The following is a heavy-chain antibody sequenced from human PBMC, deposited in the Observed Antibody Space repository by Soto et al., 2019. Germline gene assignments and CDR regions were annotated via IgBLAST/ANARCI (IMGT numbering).Heavy chain of an antibody. CDR3: ARRYCSGGSCCSNFDY. CDR1: GYSFTNYW. V-gene: IGHV5-51*01. Sequence: GESLKISCKGSGYSFTNYWIGWVRQMPWKGLEWMGIIYPGDSDTRYSPSFQGQVTISADKSISTAYLQWSSLKASDTAMYYCARRYCSGGSCCSNFDYWGQRTLVTVSS. CDR2: IYPGDSDT. J-gene: IGHJ4*02. D-gene: IGHD2-15*01.